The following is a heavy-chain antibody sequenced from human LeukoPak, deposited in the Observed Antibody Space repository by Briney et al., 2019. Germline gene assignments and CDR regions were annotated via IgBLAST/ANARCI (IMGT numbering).Heavy chain of an antibody. V-gene: IGHV3-74*01. CDR3: AREIASSSWYDYFDY. CDR2: INSDGSST. Sequence: GGSLRLSCAASGFSFSDSYMNWIRQAPGKGLVWVSRINSDGSSTSYADSVKGRFTISRDNAKNTLYLQMNSLRAEDTAVYYCAREIASSSWYDYFDYWGQGTLVTVSS. J-gene: IGHJ4*02. D-gene: IGHD6-13*01. CDR1: GFSFSDSY.